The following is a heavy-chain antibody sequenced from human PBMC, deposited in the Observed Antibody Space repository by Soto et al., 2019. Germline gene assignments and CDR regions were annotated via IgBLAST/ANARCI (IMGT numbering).Heavy chain of an antibody. V-gene: IGHV3-30*18. D-gene: IGHD6-6*01. CDR2: ISYDGSNK. Sequence: SLRLSCAASGFTFSSYGMHWVRQAPGEGLEWVAVISYDGSNKYYADSVKGRFTISRDNSKNTLYLQMNSLRAEDTAVYYCAKAGSSDAFDIWGQGTMVTVSS. CDR3: AKAGSSDAFDI. J-gene: IGHJ3*02. CDR1: GFTFSSYG.